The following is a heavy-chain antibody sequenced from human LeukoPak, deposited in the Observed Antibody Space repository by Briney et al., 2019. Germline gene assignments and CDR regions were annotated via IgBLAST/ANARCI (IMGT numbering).Heavy chain of an antibody. CDR2: IYSSGIN. V-gene: IGHV4-4*07. J-gene: IGHJ4*02. CDR3: ARVRTQWLVDLFDY. D-gene: IGHD6-19*01. Sequence: TSETLSLTCTVSGGSTSGHFWSWIRQPAGKGLEWIGRIYSSGINNYNPSLKGRVTMSLDTSKNHLSLNLSSVTAADTAVYYCARVRTQWLVDLFDYWGQGTLVTVSS. CDR1: GGSTSGHF.